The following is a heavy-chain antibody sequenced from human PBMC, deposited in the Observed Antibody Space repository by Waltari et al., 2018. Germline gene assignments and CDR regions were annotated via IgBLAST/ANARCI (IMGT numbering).Heavy chain of an antibody. J-gene: IGHJ6*02. CDR2: INHSGST. CDR3: ARGKNWGLVNYYYGMDV. V-gene: IGHV4-34*01. Sequence: QVQLQQWGAGLLKPSETLSLTCAVYGGSFSGYYWSWIRQPPGKGLEWIGEINHSGSTNYNPYPKSRGTISVDTSKNQFSLKLSSVTAADTAVYYWARGKNWGLVNYYYGMDVWGQGTTVTVSS. D-gene: IGHD7-27*01. CDR1: GGSFSGYY.